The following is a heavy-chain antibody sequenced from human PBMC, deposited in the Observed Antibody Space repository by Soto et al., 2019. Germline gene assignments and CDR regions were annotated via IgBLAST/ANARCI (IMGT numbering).Heavy chain of an antibody. CDR3: ARDPAYYGSARYYFDY. CDR2: IDSNGDTT. V-gene: IGHV3-64*01. CDR1: GFTFSAYF. D-gene: IGHD3-10*01. J-gene: IGHJ4*02. Sequence: GGSLRLSCAASGFTFSAYFMHWVRQAPGKGLEYVSAIDSNGDTTYYASSVKGRFTVSRDNSKSTLYLQMGNLSTEDMAVYYGARDPAYYGSARYYFDYWGQGALVTVSS.